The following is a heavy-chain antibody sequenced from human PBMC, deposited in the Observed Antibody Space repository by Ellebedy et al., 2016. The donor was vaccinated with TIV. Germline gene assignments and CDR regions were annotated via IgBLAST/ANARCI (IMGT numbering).Heavy chain of an antibody. Sequence: AASVKVSCKASGYTFSNNDINWVRQAPGQVLEWMGWMHPNSGNTAYAQTFQGRVTMTWDASISTAYMELSSLSSEDTAVYYCARVFCSGGACYLEAFDIWGQGTMVTVSS. CDR2: MHPNSGNT. CDR1: GYTFSNND. D-gene: IGHD2-15*01. J-gene: IGHJ3*02. CDR3: ARVFCSGGACYLEAFDI. V-gene: IGHV1-8*01.